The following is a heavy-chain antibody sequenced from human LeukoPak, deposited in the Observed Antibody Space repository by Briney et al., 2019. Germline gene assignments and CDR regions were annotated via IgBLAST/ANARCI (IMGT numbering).Heavy chain of an antibody. CDR1: RFTLSSYA. V-gene: IGHV3-23*01. CDR2: ISGSGGST. D-gene: IGHD3-9*01. Sequence: GGSLRLSCAASRFTLSSYAMSWVRQAPGKGLEWVSAISGSGGSTYYADSVKGRFTISRDNSKNTLYLQLNSLRAEDTAVYYCAKDGPYYDILTGYYNGFDYWGQGTLVTVSS. J-gene: IGHJ4*02. CDR3: AKDGPYYDILTGYYNGFDY.